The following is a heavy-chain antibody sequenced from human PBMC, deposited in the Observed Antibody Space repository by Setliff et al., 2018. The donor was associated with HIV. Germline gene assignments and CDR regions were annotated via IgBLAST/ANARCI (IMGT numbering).Heavy chain of an antibody. Sequence: ASVKVSCKASGYTFTGYHIHWVRQAPGQGLEWLGRINPNSGGTKYAQKFQGRVTMTRDTSTRTHSMELKSLTSDDTAIYYCARDNWGEDFWGQGTQVTVSS. CDR1: GYTFTGYH. CDR2: INPNSGGT. D-gene: IGHD7-27*01. V-gene: IGHV1-2*06. CDR3: ARDNWGEDF. J-gene: IGHJ4*02.